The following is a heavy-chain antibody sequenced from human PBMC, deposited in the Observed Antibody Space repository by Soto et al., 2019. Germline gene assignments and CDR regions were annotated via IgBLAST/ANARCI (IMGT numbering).Heavy chain of an antibody. J-gene: IGHJ5*02. Sequence: KTSETLSLTCTFSRGSISPYYWSWIRQPPGEGLEWIGYISYTGSTNYNPSLKSRVTISVDTSKNQLSLKLSSVTAADTAVYYCARFSAPGSGLNWFDPWGQGTMVTVSS. CDR3: ARFSAPGSGLNWFDP. CDR1: RGSISPYY. D-gene: IGHD3-3*01. V-gene: IGHV4-59*01. CDR2: ISYTGST.